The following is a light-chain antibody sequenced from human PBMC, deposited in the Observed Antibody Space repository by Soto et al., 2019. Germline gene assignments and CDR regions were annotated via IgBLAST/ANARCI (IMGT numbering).Light chain of an antibody. CDR3: SSYTRSSTLYV. CDR1: SSDVGAYNY. V-gene: IGLV2-14*01. J-gene: IGLJ1*01. CDR2: DVS. Sequence: QSALTQPASVSGSPGQSITISCTGTSSDVGAYNYVSWYQQHPGRAPKLMIYDVSNRPSGVSNRFSGSKSGNTASLTISGLRAEDEADYYCSSYTRSSTLYVFVTGTKLTVL.